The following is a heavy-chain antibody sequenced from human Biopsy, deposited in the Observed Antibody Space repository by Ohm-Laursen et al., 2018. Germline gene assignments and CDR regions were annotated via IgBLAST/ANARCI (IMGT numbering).Heavy chain of an antibody. J-gene: IGHJ4*02. Sequence: SLRLSYAASGFTFQDHAMHWVRQAPGKGLEWVSGISWNSGSINYAVSVQGRFTISRDNAKNSLYLQMNSLRVEDTALYFCARLGELHGLWYFDFWGQGALVTVSS. CDR1: GFTFQDHA. V-gene: IGHV3-9*01. CDR3: ARLGELHGLWYFDF. D-gene: IGHD2-21*01. CDR2: ISWNSGSI.